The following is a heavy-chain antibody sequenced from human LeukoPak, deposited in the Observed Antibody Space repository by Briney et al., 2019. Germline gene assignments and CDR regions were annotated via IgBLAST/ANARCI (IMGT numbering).Heavy chain of an antibody. CDR1: GFTFSNHP. CDR3: VKGAYYGGDRYSFFDY. Sequence: GGSLRLSCAASGFTFSNHPMTWVRQAPGKGLEWVSSISDSGGSTYYADSVKGRFTISRDNSRNTLYLQMNNLRAEDTAVYYCVKGAYYGGDRYSFFDYWGQGTLVTVSS. CDR2: ISDSGGST. V-gene: IGHV3-23*01. J-gene: IGHJ4*02. D-gene: IGHD2-21*02.